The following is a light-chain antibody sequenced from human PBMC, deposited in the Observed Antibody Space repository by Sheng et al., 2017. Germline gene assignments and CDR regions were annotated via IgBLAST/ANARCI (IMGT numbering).Light chain of an antibody. CDR1: QIIGSS. Sequence: DIQMTQSPSSLSASVGDRVTITCRASQIIGSSFNWYQQKPGKAPKLLIYSASNLQSGVPSRFSGSGSGTDFTLTISSLQPEDFATYYCQQSYSTPATFGQGTKVEIK. V-gene: IGKV1-39*01. CDR3: QQSYSTPAT. CDR2: SAS. J-gene: IGKJ1*01.